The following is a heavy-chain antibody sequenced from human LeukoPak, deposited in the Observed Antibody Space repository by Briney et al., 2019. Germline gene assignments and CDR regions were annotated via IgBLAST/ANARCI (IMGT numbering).Heavy chain of an antibody. D-gene: IGHD3-3*01. J-gene: IGHJ4*02. CDR1: GGSISSGDYY. V-gene: IGHV4-30-4*08. CDR3: ARAHDFWSGANFDY. CDR2: IYYSGST. Sequence: PSQTLSLTCTVSGGSISSGDYYWSWIRQPPGKGLEWIGYIYYSGSTYYNPSLKSRVTISVDTSKNQFSLKLSSVTAADTAVYYCARAHDFWSGANFDYWGQGTLVTVSS.